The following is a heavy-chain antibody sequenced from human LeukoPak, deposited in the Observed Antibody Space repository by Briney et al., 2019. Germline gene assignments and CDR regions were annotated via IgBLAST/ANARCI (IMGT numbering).Heavy chain of an antibody. V-gene: IGHV4-4*02. D-gene: IGHD1-26*01. Sequence: PSETLSLTCAVSGGSISSNNWWTWVRQPPGKGLEWIGAVYSENTYYNPSLKSRVSISVDTSKNQFSLTMSSVTAADTAVYFCARGLEVRARVGYHYYMDVWGKGTTVTVSS. CDR3: ARGLEVRARVGYHYYMDV. CDR1: GGSISSNNW. J-gene: IGHJ6*03. CDR2: VYSENT.